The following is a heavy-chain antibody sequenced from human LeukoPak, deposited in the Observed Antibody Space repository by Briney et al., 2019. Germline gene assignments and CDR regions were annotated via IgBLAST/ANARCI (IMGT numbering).Heavy chain of an antibody. CDR2: INADGTNT. CDR3: ARGGPPYGLDY. D-gene: IGHD3-10*01. CDR1: GFTFSSFW. J-gene: IGHJ4*02. Sequence: GGSLRLSCAASGFTFSSFWMHWVRQAPGKGLVWVSHINADGTNTGYADSVKGRFTISRDNAKDTLYLQMNSLRAEDTAVYYCARGGPPYGLDYWGQGTLGTVSS. V-gene: IGHV3-74*01.